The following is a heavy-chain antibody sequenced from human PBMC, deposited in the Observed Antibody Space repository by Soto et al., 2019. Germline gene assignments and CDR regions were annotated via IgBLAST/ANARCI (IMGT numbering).Heavy chain of an antibody. Sequence: PGGSLRLSCAASGFTFTSSAMAWVRQAPGKGLEWVSTINSGSNTYYADSVKGRFTISRDNSKNTLYLEMNSLRAEDTAVYYCASRGVYYFEHWGQGSLVTVSS. D-gene: IGHD2-8*02. V-gene: IGHV3-23*01. CDR2: INSGSNT. J-gene: IGHJ4*02. CDR1: GFTFTSSA. CDR3: ASRGVYYFEH.